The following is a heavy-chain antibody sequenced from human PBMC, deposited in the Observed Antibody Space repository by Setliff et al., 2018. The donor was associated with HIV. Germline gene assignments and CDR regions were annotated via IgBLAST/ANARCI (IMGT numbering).Heavy chain of an antibody. Sequence: LSLPFPFSGGSISSHYWSYIRQPPGKGLEWIGYIYSSGTTNYNPSLRSRVTISIDTSKNQFSLKLSSVTAADTAVYFCARHASGDSVSPISYWFDPWGQGTVVTVSS. CDR3: ARHASGDSVSPISYWFDP. V-gene: IGHV4-59*08. CDR1: GGSISSHY. D-gene: IGHD4-17*01. CDR2: IYSSGTT. J-gene: IGHJ5*02.